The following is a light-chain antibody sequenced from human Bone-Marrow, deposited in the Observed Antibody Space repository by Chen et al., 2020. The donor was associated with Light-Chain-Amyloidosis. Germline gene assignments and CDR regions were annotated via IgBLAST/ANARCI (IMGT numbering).Light chain of an antibody. CDR3: AAWDDSLNGHVV. CDR2: DND. Sequence: QSVLTQPPSASGTPGQRVTISCSGSSSNIGRNTVNWYQQLPGTAPKLLIHDNDQRPSGVPERFSGSKSGTSASLAISGLQSEDEADYYCAAWDDSLNGHVVFGGGTRLTVL. V-gene: IGLV1-44*01. CDR1: SSNIGRNT. J-gene: IGLJ2*01.